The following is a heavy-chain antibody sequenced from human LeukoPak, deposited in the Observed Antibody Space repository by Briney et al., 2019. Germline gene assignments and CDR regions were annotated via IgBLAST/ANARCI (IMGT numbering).Heavy chain of an antibody. CDR3: AKGSYYDSSGSFYFDY. Sequence: GGSLRLSCAASGFTFSSYAMSWVRQAPGKGLEWVSAITGSGGSTYYADSVKGRFTISRDNSKNTLYVQVNSLGTEDTSAYYCAKGSYYDSSGSFYFDYWGQGTLVTVSS. J-gene: IGHJ4*02. D-gene: IGHD3-22*01. V-gene: IGHV3-23*01. CDR1: GFTFSSYA. CDR2: ITGSGGST.